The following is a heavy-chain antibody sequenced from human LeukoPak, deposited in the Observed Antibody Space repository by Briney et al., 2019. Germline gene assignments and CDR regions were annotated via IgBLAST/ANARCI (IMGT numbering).Heavy chain of an antibody. CDR3: ARRPLGPIDF. D-gene: IGHD7-27*01. CDR1: GGSISSYY. CDR2: MYYTGST. V-gene: IGHV4-59*01. Sequence: SETLSLTCTVSGGSISSYYWSWIRQPPGKGLEWIGYMYYTGSTNYNPSLKSRVTISVDTSKNQFSLNLSSVTAADTAIYYCARRPLGPIDFWGQGTLVTVSS. J-gene: IGHJ4*02.